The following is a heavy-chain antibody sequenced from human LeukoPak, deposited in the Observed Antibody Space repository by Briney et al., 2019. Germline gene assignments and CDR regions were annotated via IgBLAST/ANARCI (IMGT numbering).Heavy chain of an antibody. CDR1: GFTFSSYW. Sequence: GGSLRLSCAASGFTFSSYWMTWVRQAPGKGLEWVANIKPDGSEKSYVDSGKGRFTISRDNAKNSLYLQMNSLRVEDTAVYYCASQPAVIDLDYWGQGTLVTVSS. D-gene: IGHD2-21*01. CDR3: ASQPAVIDLDY. V-gene: IGHV3-7*01. CDR2: IKPDGSEK. J-gene: IGHJ4*02.